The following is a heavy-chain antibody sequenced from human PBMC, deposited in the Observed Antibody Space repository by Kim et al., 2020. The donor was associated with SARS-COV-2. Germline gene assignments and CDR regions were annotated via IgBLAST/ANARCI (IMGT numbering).Heavy chain of an antibody. CDR3: VWLSRMSGSYP. Sequence: GGSLRLSCVASGFSGDSFSVAWITWVPEAPGKCLAWVGRTIGRRGSIDYVASVKGRCTIAGENSVNILYLPMNSRESEDTALYYDVWLSRMSGSYPWGQGALVTASS. CDR1: GFSGDSFSVAW. D-gene: IGHD1-26*01. J-gene: IGHJ5*02. V-gene: IGHV3-15*01. CDR2: TIGRRGSI.